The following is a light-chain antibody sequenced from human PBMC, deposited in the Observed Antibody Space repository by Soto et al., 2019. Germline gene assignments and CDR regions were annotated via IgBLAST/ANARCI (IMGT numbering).Light chain of an antibody. CDR1: SSDVCGYNY. V-gene: IGLV2-14*01. CDR2: DVS. CDR3: SSYTSSSSVV. J-gene: IGLJ2*01. Sequence: QSVLTQPASVSGSPGQSITISCTGTSSDVCGYNYVSWYQQHPGKAPKLMIYDVSNRPSGVSNRFSGFKSGNTASLTISGLQAEDEADYYCSSYTSSSSVVFGGGTKRTV.